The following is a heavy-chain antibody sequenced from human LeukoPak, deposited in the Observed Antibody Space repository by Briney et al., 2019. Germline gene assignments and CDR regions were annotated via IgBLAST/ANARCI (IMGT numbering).Heavy chain of an antibody. CDR3: ARGNGSRRGYYYYMDV. CDR1: GGSISSYY. D-gene: IGHD3-10*01. Sequence: SETLSLTCTVSGGSISSYYWSWIRQPAGKGLEWIGRIYTSGSTNYNPSLKSRVTMSVDTSKNQFSLKLSSVTAADTAVYYCARGNGSRRGYYYYMDVWGKGTTVTISS. J-gene: IGHJ6*03. CDR2: IYTSGST. V-gene: IGHV4-4*07.